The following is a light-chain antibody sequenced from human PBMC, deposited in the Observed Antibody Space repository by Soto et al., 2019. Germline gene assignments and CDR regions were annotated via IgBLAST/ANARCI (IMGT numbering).Light chain of an antibody. V-gene: IGLV2-11*01. CDR1: SNNY. CDR2: DVT. J-gene: IGLJ2*01. Sequence: QSALTQPRSVSGSPGQSVTISCTGISNNYVSWYQQHPGKVPKVIVYDVTLRPSGVSDRFSGSRSGNTASLAISGLRAEDEADYYCCSYSGTYTEVVFGAGTKLTVL. CDR3: CSYSGTYTEVV.